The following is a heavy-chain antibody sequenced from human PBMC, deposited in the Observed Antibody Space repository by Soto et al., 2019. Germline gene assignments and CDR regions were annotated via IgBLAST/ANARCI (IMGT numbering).Heavy chain of an antibody. CDR2: ISAYNGNT. V-gene: IGHV1-18*04. D-gene: IGHD2-21*02. CDR1: GYTFTSYG. CDR3: AIHCGGACYFQGGMDV. J-gene: IGHJ6*02. Sequence: QVQLVQSGAEVKKPGASVKVSCKASGYTFTSYGISWVRQAPGQGLEWMGWISAYNGNTNYAQKLQGRVTMTTDTPTSPADMELRSVSSDDTAVYYCAIHCGGACYFQGGMDVWGQGTTVTVSS.